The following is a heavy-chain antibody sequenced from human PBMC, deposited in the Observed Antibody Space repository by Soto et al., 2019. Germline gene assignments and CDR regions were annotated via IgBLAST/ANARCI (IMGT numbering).Heavy chain of an antibody. D-gene: IGHD1-1*01. Sequence: QVHLVQSGAEVKKPGASVKVSCKGSGYDFTTYGITWVRQAPGQRLEWMAWISAHNGNTDYAQKLQGRVTVTRDTSTSTAYMELRSLRSDDTAVYYCARGRYGDYWGQGALVTVSS. CDR3: ARGRYGDY. CDR2: ISAHNGNT. J-gene: IGHJ4*02. V-gene: IGHV1-18*01. CDR1: GYDFTTYG.